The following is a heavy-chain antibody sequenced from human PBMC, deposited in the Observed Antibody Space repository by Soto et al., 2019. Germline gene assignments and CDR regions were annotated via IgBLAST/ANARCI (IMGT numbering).Heavy chain of an antibody. D-gene: IGHD5-12*01. CDR1: GYTFTGHY. CDR3: GRGRSGQIVVFY. Sequence: SVKVSCKASGYTFTGHYIHWVRQAPEQGPEWMGEIGPESGATRYAQKFQGRVTMTMDMSITTVYMELSNLSPDDTAVYYCGRGRSGQIVVFYWGQGTPVTVS. J-gene: IGHJ4*02. CDR2: IGPESGAT. V-gene: IGHV1-2*02.